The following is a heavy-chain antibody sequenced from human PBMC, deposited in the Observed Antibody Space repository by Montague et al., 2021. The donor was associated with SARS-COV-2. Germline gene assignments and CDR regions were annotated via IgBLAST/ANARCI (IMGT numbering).Heavy chain of an antibody. D-gene: IGHD3-10*01. CDR3: ASMVRAQVYYFDY. Sequence: SETLSLTCTVSGGSISSSSYYWGWIRQPPGKGLEWIGSIFYSGSTDYXPCLKSRVTISVDTSKNQFSLKLSPVTAADTAVYYCASMVRAQVYYFDYWGQGTLVTVSS. CDR1: GGSISSSSYY. J-gene: IGHJ4*02. CDR2: IFYSGST. V-gene: IGHV4-39*01.